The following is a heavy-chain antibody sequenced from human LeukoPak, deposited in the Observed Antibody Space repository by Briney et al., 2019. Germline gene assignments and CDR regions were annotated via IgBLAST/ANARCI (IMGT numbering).Heavy chain of an antibody. Sequence: SGTLSLTCTVSGGSISSYYWSWIRQPPGKGLEWIGYIDYSGSTNYNPSLKSRVTISVDTSKNQFSLKLSSVTAADTAVYYCARLNGGSWGQGTLVTVSS. CDR3: ARLNGGS. J-gene: IGHJ4*02. V-gene: IGHV4-59*08. CDR2: IDYSGST. D-gene: IGHD3-16*01. CDR1: GGSISSYY.